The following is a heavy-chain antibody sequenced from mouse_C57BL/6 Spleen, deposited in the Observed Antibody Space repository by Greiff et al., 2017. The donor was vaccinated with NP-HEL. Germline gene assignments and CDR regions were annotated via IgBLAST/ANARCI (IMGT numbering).Heavy chain of an antibody. CDR2: IYPGDGDT. D-gene: IGHD2-1*01. CDR1: GYAFSSYW. CDR3: ARYYGNYLAWFAY. Sequence: VQLVESGAELVKPGASVKISCKASGYAFSSYWMNWVKQRPGKGLEWIGQIYPGDGDTNYNGKFKGKATLTADKSSSTAYMQLSSLTSEDSAVYFCARYYGNYLAWFAYWGQGTLVTVSA. V-gene: IGHV1-80*01. J-gene: IGHJ3*01.